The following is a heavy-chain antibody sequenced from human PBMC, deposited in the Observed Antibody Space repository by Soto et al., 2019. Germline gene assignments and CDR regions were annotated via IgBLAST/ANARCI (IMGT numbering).Heavy chain of an antibody. V-gene: IGHV4-61*01. CDR3: ARVHIVLVPAASYGMDF. D-gene: IGHD2-2*01. CDR1: GDSISGGTYY. J-gene: IGHJ6*02. CDR2: IYDSGNT. Sequence: PSETLSLTCTVSGDSISGGTYYWSWIRQHPGKGLEWIGYIYDSGNTNYNPSLKSRVTISVDTSKNQFSLKLSSVTAADTAVYYCARVHIVLVPAASYGMDFWGQGTTVTVSS.